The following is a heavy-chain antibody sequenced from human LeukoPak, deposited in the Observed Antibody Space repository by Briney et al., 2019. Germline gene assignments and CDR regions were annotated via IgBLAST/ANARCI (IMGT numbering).Heavy chain of an antibody. CDR3: ARDFPLYYYYYGTDV. CDR1: GFTFSSYW. V-gene: IGHV3-7*01. J-gene: IGHJ6*02. CDR2: IKQDGSEK. Sequence: PGGSLRLSCAASGFTFSSYWMSWVRQAPGKGLEWVANIKQDGSEKYYVDSVKGRFTISRDNAKNSLYLQMNSLRAEDTAVYYCARDFPLYYYYYGTDVWGQGTTVTVSS.